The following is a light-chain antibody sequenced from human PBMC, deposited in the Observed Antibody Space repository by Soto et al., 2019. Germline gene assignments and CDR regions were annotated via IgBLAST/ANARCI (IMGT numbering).Light chain of an antibody. CDR1: SSDVGGYNY. V-gene: IGLV2-11*01. J-gene: IGLJ1*01. Sequence: QSALTQPASVSGSPGQSVTISCTGTSSDVGGYNYVSWYQQHPGKAPKLMIYDVSKRPSGVPDRFSGFKSGNTASLTISGLQAEDEADYYCCSYAGSYTLYVFGTGTKLTVL. CDR2: DVS. CDR3: CSYAGSYTLYV.